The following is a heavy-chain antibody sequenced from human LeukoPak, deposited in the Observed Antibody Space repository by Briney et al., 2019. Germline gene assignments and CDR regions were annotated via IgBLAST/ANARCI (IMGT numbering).Heavy chain of an antibody. D-gene: IGHD5-18*01. V-gene: IGHV4-61*01. CDR2: IYYSGST. CDR3: ARSGYSYGPDSDY. Sequence: PSETLSLTCTVSGGSVSSGSYYWSWIRQPPGKGLEWIGYIYYSGSTNYNPSLKSRVTISVDTSKNQFSLKLSSVTAADTAVYYCARSGYSYGPDSDYWGQGTLVTVSS. CDR1: GGSVSSGSYY. J-gene: IGHJ4*02.